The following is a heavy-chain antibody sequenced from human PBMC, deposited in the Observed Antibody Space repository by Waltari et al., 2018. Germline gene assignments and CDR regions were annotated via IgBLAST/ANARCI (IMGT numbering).Heavy chain of an antibody. V-gene: IGHV3-73*01. CDR3: TGGAVTGTDF. J-gene: IGHJ4*02. D-gene: IGHD6-13*01. CDR2: IRRKPNNYAT. CDR1: GFTFSGST. Sequence: EVQVVESGGGLVQPGGSLKLSCATSGFTFSGSTIHWVRQTSGEGREWVGRIRRKPNNYATRYTASVEGRFTISRDDSENTAYLQMSSLMTEDTAVYYCTGGAVTGTDFWGQGTLVTVSS.